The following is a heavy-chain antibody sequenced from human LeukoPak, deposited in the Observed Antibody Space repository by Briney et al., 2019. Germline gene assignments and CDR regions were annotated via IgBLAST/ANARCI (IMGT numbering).Heavy chain of an antibody. J-gene: IGHJ3*02. V-gene: IGHV3-7*01. D-gene: IGHD5-24*01. CDR3: AREQERWLQSDAFDI. Sequence: GGSLRLSCAASGFTFSSYWMSWVRQAPGKGLEWVANIKQGGSEKYYVDSVKGRFTISRDNAKNSLYLQMNSLRAEDTAVYYCAREQERWLQSDAFDIWGQGTMVTVSS. CDR1: GFTFSSYW. CDR2: IKQGGSEK.